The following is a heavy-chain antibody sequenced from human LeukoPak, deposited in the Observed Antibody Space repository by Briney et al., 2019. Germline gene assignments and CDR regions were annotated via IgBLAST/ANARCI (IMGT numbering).Heavy chain of an antibody. CDR2: FDYNGNT. D-gene: IGHD2-8*02. J-gene: IGHJ4*02. CDR1: GGSTSSSSYY. CDR3: ARSLLAFDY. V-gene: IGHV4-39*01. Sequence: PSETLSLTCTVSGGSTSSSSYYWGWIRQPPGKGLEWIGSFDYNGNTYYNPSPKSRVTISVDTSKNQFSLKLFSVTASDTAVYYCARSLLAFDYWGQGTLVTVSS.